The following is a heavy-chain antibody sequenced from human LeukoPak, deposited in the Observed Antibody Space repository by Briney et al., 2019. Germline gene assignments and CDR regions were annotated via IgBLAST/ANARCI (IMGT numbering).Heavy chain of an antibody. Sequence: PGGSLRLSCAASGFTFSNYAMPWVRQAPGKGLEWVSTISGSGDSTYYSDSVKGRFTISRDNSENTLYLQMNSLRAEDTAVYYCAKAPQVGTYYYGMDVWGQGTTVTVSS. D-gene: IGHD3-10*01. V-gene: IGHV3-23*01. CDR1: GFTFSNYA. CDR2: ISGSGDST. CDR3: AKAPQVGTYYYGMDV. J-gene: IGHJ6*02.